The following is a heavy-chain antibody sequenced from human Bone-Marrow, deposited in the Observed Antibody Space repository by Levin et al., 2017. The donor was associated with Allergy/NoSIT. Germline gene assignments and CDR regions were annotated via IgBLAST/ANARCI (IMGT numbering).Heavy chain of an antibody. Sequence: SETLSLTCAVYGGSFSGYYWSWIRQPPGKGLEWIGEINHSGSTNYNPSLKSRVTISVDTSKNQFSLKLSSVTAADTAVYYCARSILWGRANGMDVWGQGTTVTVSS. CDR2: INHSGST. J-gene: IGHJ6*02. CDR1: GGSFSGYY. D-gene: IGHD7-27*01. V-gene: IGHV4-34*01. CDR3: ARSILWGRANGMDV.